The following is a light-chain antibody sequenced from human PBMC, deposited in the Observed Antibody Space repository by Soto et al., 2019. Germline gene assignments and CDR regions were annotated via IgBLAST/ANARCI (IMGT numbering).Light chain of an antibody. Sequence: QSVLTQPPSASGSPGQSVTISCTGTSSDVGGYNYVSWYQQHPDKAPKLMIYEVTNRPSGVSNRFSGSKSGNTASLTISGLQAEDEADYYCSSYTSSSTSYVFATGTKLTVL. CDR2: EVT. J-gene: IGLJ1*01. CDR1: SSDVGGYNY. CDR3: SSYTSSSTSYV. V-gene: IGLV2-14*01.